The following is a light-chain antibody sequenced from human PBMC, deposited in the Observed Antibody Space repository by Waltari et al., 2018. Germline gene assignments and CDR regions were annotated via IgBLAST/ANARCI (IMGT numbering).Light chain of an antibody. CDR1: QSINTN. CDR3: QQSYITPWT. J-gene: IGKJ1*01. CDR2: GAS. Sequence: DIQMTQSPSSLSASVGDRITITCRASQSINTNLNWYQQKLGKAPKLLIYGASSLHSGVPSRFSGSGSGTEFTLTIDNLQPEDFATYHCQQSYITPWTFGQRTKVEIK. V-gene: IGKV1-39*01.